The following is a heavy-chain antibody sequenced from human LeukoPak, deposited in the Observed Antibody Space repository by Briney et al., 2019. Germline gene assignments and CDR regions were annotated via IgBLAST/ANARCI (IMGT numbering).Heavy chain of an antibody. CDR2: ISGSGGST. Sequence: PGGSLSLSFAASGFTFSGYSWSWFRQPPGKGLEWVSAISGSGGSTYYADAVKGRFTISRDNSKNTLYLQMNSLRAEDTAVYYCAKRWAYCGGDCYQFDYWGQGTLVTVSS. CDR3: AKRWAYCGGDCYQFDY. D-gene: IGHD2-21*02. J-gene: IGHJ4*02. CDR1: GFTFSGYS. V-gene: IGHV3-23*01.